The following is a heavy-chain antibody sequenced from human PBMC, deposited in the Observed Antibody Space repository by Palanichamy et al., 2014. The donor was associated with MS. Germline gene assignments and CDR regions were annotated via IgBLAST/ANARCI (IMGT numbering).Heavy chain of an antibody. D-gene: IGHD3-10*01. V-gene: IGHV1-18*01. CDR1: GYTFINYG. J-gene: IGHJ2*01. Sequence: QVQLMQSGAEVKKPGASVKVSYKASGYTFINYGITWVRQAPGQGLEWMGWVSGYNGNTNYAQKFLGRVTMTTDTSTTTAYMELRSLTSDDTAVYYCARASYIFDLWGRGTLVTVSS. CDR2: VSGYNGNT. CDR3: ARASYIFDL.